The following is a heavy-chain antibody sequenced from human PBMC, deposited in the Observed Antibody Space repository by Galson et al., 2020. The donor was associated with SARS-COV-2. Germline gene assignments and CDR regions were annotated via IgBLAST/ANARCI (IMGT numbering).Heavy chain of an antibody. CDR3: ARDVCGGDCYDSCDI. Sequence: GESLKISCKASGYTFISYGVSWVRQAPGQGLEWMGWISGYNGNTKYAEKLQGRVTMTTDTSTSTAYMELTSLRSDDTAVYYCARDVCGGDCYDSCDIWGQGTMVTVSA. CDR2: ISGYNGNT. CDR1: GYTFISYG. D-gene: IGHD2-21*02. V-gene: IGHV1-18*01. J-gene: IGHJ3*02.